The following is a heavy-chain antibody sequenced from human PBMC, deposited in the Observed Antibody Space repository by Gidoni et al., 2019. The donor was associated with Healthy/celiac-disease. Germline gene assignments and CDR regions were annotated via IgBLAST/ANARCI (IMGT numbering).Heavy chain of an antibody. D-gene: IGHD2-21*02. J-gene: IGHJ6*02. V-gene: IGHV3-23*02. Sequence: EVQLVESGGGLVQPGGSLRLSCAASGFTFSSYAMSWVRQAPGKGLELVSGIRGSGGSTYYDDSVKGRFTISRDNSKNTLYLQMNSLRAEDTAVYYCAKEGAYCGGDCRGSYYYYGMDVWGQGTTVTVSS. CDR3: AKEGAYCGGDCRGSYYYYGMDV. CDR1: GFTFSSYA. CDR2: IRGSGGST.